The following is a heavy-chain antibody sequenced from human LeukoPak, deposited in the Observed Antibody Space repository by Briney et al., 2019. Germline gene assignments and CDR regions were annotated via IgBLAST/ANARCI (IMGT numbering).Heavy chain of an antibody. D-gene: IGHD4-17*01. CDR3: AKDRDYGDYPSAYYYYMDV. J-gene: IGHJ6*03. V-gene: IGHV3-30*02. Sequence: GGSLRLSCAASGFTFRSYGIHWVRQAPGKGLEWVAFIRYDGTNKWYADSVKGRFTISRDNSKNTLYLQMNSLRVEDTAVYHCAKDRDYGDYPSAYYYYMDVWGKGTTVTVSS. CDR2: IRYDGTNK. CDR1: GFTFRSYG.